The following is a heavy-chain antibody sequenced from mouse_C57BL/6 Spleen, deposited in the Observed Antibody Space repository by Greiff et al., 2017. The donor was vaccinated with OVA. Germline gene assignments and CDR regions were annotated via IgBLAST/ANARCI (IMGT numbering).Heavy chain of an antibody. Sequence: VQLKESGAELVRPGASVKLSCKASGYTFTDYYINWVKQRPGQGLEWIARIYPGSGNTYYNEKFKGKATLTADKSSSTAYMKLSSLTSEDSAVYFCARNYYYGSGPYWYFDVWGTGTTVTVSS. J-gene: IGHJ1*03. CDR3: ARNYYYGSGPYWYFDV. CDR2: IYPGSGNT. D-gene: IGHD1-1*01. CDR1: GYTFTDYY. V-gene: IGHV1-76*01.